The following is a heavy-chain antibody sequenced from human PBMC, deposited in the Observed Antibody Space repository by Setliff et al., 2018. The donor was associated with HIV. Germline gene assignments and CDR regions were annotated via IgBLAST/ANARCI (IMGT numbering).Heavy chain of an antibody. V-gene: IGHV4-30-2*01. CDR1: GGSISSGGYS. J-gene: IGHJ4*02. Sequence: PSETLSLTCTVSGGSISSGGYSWSWSRQPPGKGLEWIGYIYYSGKIYYNRSLKSRITISLDRSKNQFSLKLSSVTAADTTVYYCARHSGLGGYYSPFDYWGPGTLVTVS. D-gene: IGHD3-22*01. CDR3: ARHSGLGGYYSPFDY. CDR2: IYYSGKI.